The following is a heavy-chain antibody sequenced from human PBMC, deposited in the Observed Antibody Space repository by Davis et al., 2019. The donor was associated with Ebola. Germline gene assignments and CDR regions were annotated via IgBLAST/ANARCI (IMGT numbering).Heavy chain of an antibody. CDR2: IYYSGST. J-gene: IGHJ4*02. CDR3: AAVGARVGFDY. CDR1: GGSISSSSYY. V-gene: IGHV4-39*07. Sequence: PSETLSLTCTVSGGSISSSSYYWGWIRQPPGKGLEWIGSIYYSGSTYYNPSLKSRVTISVDTSKNQFSLKLSSVTAADTAVYYCAAVGARVGFDYWGQGTLVTVSS. D-gene: IGHD1-26*01.